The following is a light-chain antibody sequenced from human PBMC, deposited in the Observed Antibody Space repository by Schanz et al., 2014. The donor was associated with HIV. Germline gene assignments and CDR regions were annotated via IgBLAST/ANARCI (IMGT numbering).Light chain of an antibody. CDR3: QQRTNWPIT. J-gene: IGKJ5*01. Sequence: EFGLKKSQATLPLPQGEKATLSSRASQRVTRNLAWYQQKPGQAPRLLIYDASKRATGIPARFSGSGSGTDFTLTISSLEPEDFAVYYCQQRTNWPITFGQGTRLEIK. CDR1: QRVTRN. V-gene: IGKV3-11*01. CDR2: DAS.